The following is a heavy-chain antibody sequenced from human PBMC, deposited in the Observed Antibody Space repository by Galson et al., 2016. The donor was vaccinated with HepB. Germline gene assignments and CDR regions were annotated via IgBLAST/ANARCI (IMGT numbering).Heavy chain of an antibody. Sequence: SLRLSCAASGFSFSKYTINWVRQAPGEGLEWVSSISTSSSYISYADSLKGRFTISRDNAKNSLYLQMTSLRAEDTAVYYCARRDYYYYGMDVWGQGTTVFVSS. V-gene: IGHV3-21*06. CDR2: ISTSSSYI. CDR3: ARRDYYYYGMDV. CDR1: GFSFSKYT. J-gene: IGHJ6*02.